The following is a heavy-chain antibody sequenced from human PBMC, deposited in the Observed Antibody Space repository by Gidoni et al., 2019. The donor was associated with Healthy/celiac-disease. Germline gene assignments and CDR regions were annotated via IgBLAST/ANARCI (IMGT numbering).Heavy chain of an antibody. V-gene: IGHV2-5*02. CDR2: IYWDDDK. CDR1: GFSLSTSGVV. J-gene: IGHJ6*02. Sequence: QITLKESGPTLVKPTQTLTLTCTFSGFSLSTSGVVGGWIRQPPGKALEWLALIYWDDDKRYSPSLKSRLTITKDTSKNQVVLTMTNMDPVDTATYYCAHRVSVSGPDYYYYYGMDVWGQGTTVTVSS. D-gene: IGHD3-10*01. CDR3: AHRVSVSGPDYYYYYGMDV.